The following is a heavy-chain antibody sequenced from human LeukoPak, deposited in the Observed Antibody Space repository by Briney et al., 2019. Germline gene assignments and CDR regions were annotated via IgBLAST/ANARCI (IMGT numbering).Heavy chain of an antibody. V-gene: IGHV1-69*01. CDR2: IIPIFGTA. Sequence: ASVKVSCKASGGTFSSYAISWVPEAPGQGLEWMGGIIPIFGTANYAQKFQGRVTITADESTSTAYMELSSLRSEDTAVDYCAREMAVAGTDSGWFDPWGQGAVVTVSS. J-gene: IGHJ5*02. D-gene: IGHD6-19*01. CDR3: AREMAVAGTDSGWFDP. CDR1: GGTFSSYA.